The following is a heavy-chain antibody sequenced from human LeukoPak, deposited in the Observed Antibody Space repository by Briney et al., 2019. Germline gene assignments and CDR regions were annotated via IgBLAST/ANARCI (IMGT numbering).Heavy chain of an antibody. V-gene: IGHV4-4*07. CDR3: AKGGTKYYDILTAKGYYFDY. J-gene: IGHJ4*02. CDR1: GGSISSYD. Sequence: SETLSLTCTVSGGSISSYDWSWIRQPAGKGLEWIGRIYTSGSTKYNPSLKSRVTMSLDTSKKQFSLKLSSVTATDTAVYYCAKGGTKYYDILTAKGYYFDYWGQGSLVTVSS. CDR2: IYTSGST. D-gene: IGHD3-9*01.